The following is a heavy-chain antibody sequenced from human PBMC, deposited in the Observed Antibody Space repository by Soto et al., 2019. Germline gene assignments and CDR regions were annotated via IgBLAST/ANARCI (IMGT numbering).Heavy chain of an antibody. CDR3: AKDQASGQGSFDS. CDR2: VRQDGSQK. Sequence: GSLRLSCEASGFTFSSYWMSWVRQAPGKGLEWVANVRQDGSQKYLVDSVKGRFTISRDNAKNSMYLQMNSLRAEDTAVYYCAKDQASGQGSFDSWGQGTLVTVSS. V-gene: IGHV3-7*04. J-gene: IGHJ4*02. CDR1: GFTFSSYW.